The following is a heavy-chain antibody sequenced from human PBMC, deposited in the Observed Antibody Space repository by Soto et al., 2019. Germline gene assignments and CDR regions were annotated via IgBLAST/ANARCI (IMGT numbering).Heavy chain of an antibody. D-gene: IGHD3-3*01. J-gene: IGHJ6*02. CDR3: AREEVTIFGVVIIGYGMDV. CDR1: GFTFSSYS. Sequence: GGSLRLSCAASGFTFSSYSMNWVRQAPGKGLEWVSSISSSSSYIYYADSVKGRFTISRDNAKNTLYLQMNSLRAEDTAVYYCAREEVTIFGVVIIGYGMDVWGQGTTVTVSS. V-gene: IGHV3-21*01. CDR2: ISSSSSYI.